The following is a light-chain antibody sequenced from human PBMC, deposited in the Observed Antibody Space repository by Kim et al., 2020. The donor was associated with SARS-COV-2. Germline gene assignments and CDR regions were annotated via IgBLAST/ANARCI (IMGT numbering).Light chain of an antibody. CDR2: SAS. CDR3: QQYATSPET. J-gene: IGKJ1*01. Sequence: ENVLTQSPDTLSLSPGERATLSCRASQSVSSNFLAWYQHKTGQAPRLLIYSASSRASGIPDRFSGSGSGTDFTLTISTLEPEDFAVYYCQQYATSPETFGQGTKVEI. V-gene: IGKV3-20*01. CDR1: QSVSSNF.